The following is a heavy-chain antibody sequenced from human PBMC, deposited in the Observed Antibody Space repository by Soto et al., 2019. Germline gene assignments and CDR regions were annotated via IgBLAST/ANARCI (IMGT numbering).Heavy chain of an antibody. J-gene: IGHJ4*02. CDR3: ARGGYYDILTGYYDY. Sequence: SETLSLTCAVSGGSISSGGYSWSWIRQPPGKGLEWIGYIYHSGSTYYNPSLKSRVTISVDRSKNQFSLKLSSVTAADTAVYYCARGGYYDILTGYYDYWGQGTLVTVSS. CDR2: IYHSGST. V-gene: IGHV4-30-2*01. D-gene: IGHD3-9*01. CDR1: GGSISSGGYS.